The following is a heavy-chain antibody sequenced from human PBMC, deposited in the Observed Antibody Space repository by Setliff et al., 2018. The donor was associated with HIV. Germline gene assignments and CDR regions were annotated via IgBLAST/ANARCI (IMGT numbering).Heavy chain of an antibody. J-gene: IGHJ4*02. CDR2: ISYDSRFI. D-gene: IGHD3-22*01. CDR1: GFTFSYYN. Sequence: GGSLRLSCAASGFTFSYYNMNWVRQAPGKGLEWVSSISYDSRFIYHADSMKGRFTISRDNAKKLVYLQMNSLRAEDTAIYYCARDRASSGYYARFDHWGQGTLVTVAS. CDR3: ARDRASSGYYARFDH. V-gene: IGHV3-21*01.